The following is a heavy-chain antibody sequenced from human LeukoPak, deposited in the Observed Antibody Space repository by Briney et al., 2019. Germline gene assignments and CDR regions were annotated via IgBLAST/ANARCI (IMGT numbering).Heavy chain of an antibody. V-gene: IGHV4-59*08. CDR1: GGSISGYY. J-gene: IGHJ4*02. Sequence: SETLSLTCTVSGGSISGYYWSWIRQPPGKGLEWIGNIYYSGSTNYNPSLKSRVTISVDTSKNQFSLKLSSVTAADTAVYYCANYHDYSNFQGAYYLDYWGQGTLVAVSS. CDR2: IYYSGST. CDR3: ANYHDYSNFQGAYYLDY. D-gene: IGHD4-11*01.